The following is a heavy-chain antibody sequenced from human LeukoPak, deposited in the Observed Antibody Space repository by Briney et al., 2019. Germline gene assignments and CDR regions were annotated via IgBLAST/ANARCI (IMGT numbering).Heavy chain of an antibody. Sequence: GRSLRLSCAASGFTFDDYAMHWVRQAPGKGLEWVSGISWNSGSIGYADSVKGRFTISRDNSKNTLYLQMNSLRAEDTAVYYCATCSTTSCHAFDAFDIWGQGTMVTVSS. J-gene: IGHJ3*02. CDR2: ISWNSGSI. D-gene: IGHD2-2*01. CDR3: ATCSTTSCHAFDAFDI. CDR1: GFTFDDYA. V-gene: IGHV3-9*01.